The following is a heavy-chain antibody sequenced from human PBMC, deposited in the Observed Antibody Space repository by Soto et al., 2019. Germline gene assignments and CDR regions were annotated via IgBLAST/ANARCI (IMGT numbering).Heavy chain of an antibody. V-gene: IGHV1-69*02. CDR3: SVRGVISYFDY. Sequence: SVKVSCKASGGTFSSYTISWVRQAPGQGLEWMGRFIPFLVIANYAQNFHGRFTITADKSTSTAYMELSSLRFEDTAVYYCSVRGVISYFDYWGQGTLVTVSS. CDR1: GGTFSSYT. J-gene: IGHJ4*02. D-gene: IGHD3-10*01. CDR2: FIPFLVIA.